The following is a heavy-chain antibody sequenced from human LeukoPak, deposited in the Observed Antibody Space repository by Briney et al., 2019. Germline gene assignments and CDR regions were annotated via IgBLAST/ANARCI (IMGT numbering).Heavy chain of an antibody. CDR2: MYHTGST. V-gene: IGHV4-38-2*02. D-gene: IGHD5-18*01. J-gene: IGHJ4*02. CDR1: GYSMSSGYY. Sequence: PSETLSLTCTVSGYSMSSGYYWGWIRQPPERGLEWIGSMYHTGSTNYNPSLKSRVTISVDTSKNQFSLKLSSVTAADTAVYYCARGAVDAAMAVYHFDYWGQGTLVTVSS. CDR3: ARGAVDAAMAVYHFDY.